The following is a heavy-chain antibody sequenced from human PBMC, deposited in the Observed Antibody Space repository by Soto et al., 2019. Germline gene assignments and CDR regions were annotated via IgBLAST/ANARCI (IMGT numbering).Heavy chain of an antibody. CDR3: ARTSYDILTGNLYYYYSGMDV. Sequence: QVQLVQSGAEVKKPGSSVKVSCKASGGTFSSYAVSWVRQAPGQGLEWMGGIIPIFGTANYAQKFQGRVTITEDESTSTAYMELSSLRSEDTAVYYCARTSYDILTGNLYYYYSGMDVWGQGTTVIVSS. V-gene: IGHV1-69*12. D-gene: IGHD3-9*01. CDR1: GGTFSSYA. CDR2: IIPIFGTA. J-gene: IGHJ6*02.